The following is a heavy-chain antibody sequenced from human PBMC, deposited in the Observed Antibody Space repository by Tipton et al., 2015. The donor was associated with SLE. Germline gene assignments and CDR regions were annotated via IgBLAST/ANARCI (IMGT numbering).Heavy chain of an antibody. D-gene: IGHD2-8*02. V-gene: IGHV1-18*01. J-gene: IGHJ4*02. CDR2: ISTNNGDT. CDR3: ARECSGTGCLDY. Sequence: QVQLVQSGSELKKPGASVKISCKASGYTFTSYAMNWVRQAPGQGLEWMGWISTNNGDTKYAQRFQGRVTMTTDTSTSTTYMALRSPRSDDTAIYYCARECSGTGCLDYWGQGTLVTVSS. CDR1: GYTFTSYA.